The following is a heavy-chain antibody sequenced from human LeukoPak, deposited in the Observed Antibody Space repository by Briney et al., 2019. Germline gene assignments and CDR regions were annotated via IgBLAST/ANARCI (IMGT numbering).Heavy chain of an antibody. Sequence: GESLKTSCQGSGYNFTNYWIGWVRQLPGKGLEWMGIIYPGDSNSRYSSSFQGQVTISADKSITTAYLQWSSLKASDTGIYYCARLSATYGDYWGQGTLVTVSS. CDR1: GYNFTNYW. J-gene: IGHJ4*02. V-gene: IGHV5-51*01. CDR2: IYPGDSNS. CDR3: ARLSATYGDY. D-gene: IGHD4-17*01.